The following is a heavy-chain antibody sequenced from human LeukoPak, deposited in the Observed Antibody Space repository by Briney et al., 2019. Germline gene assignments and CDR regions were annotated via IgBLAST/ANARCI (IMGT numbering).Heavy chain of an antibody. CDR1: GYSFTSYW. Sequence: GGSLKISCKGSGYSFTSYWIGWVRQMPGKGLEWMGIIYPGDSDTRYSPSLQGQVTISVDTSIGTAYLQWSSLKASDTAIYYCARQNDFRLDYWGQGTLVTVSS. D-gene: IGHD3-3*01. J-gene: IGHJ4*02. CDR2: IYPGDSDT. V-gene: IGHV5-51*01. CDR3: ARQNDFRLDY.